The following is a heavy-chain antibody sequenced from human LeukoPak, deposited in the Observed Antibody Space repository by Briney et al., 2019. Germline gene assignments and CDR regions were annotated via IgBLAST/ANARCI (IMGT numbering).Heavy chain of an antibody. CDR2: IIPIFGTA. V-gene: IGHV1-69*13. Sequence: SVKVSCKASGGTFSSYAISWVRQAPGQGLEWMGGIIPIFGTANYAQKFQGRVTITADESTSTAYMELSSLRSEDTAVYYCARVERDCSSTSRYSISLDYWGQGTLVTVSS. D-gene: IGHD2-2*02. CDR3: ARVERDCSSTSRYSISLDY. CDR1: GGTFSSYA. J-gene: IGHJ4*02.